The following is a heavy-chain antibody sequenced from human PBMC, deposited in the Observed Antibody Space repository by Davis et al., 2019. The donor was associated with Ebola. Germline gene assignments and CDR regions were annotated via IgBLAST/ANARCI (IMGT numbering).Heavy chain of an antibody. D-gene: IGHD6-13*01. J-gene: IGHJ6*02. CDR1: GFTFSSYA. CDR2: ISGGDTNT. CDR3: AKEVEQLLVHPYYGMDV. Sequence: PGGSLRLSCAASGFTFSSYAMSWVRQAPGKGLEWVSVISGGDTNTYYADSVKGRFTISRDNSKNTLYLQMNSLRAEDTAVYCCAKEVEQLLVHPYYGMDVWGQGTTVTVSS. V-gene: IGHV3-23*01.